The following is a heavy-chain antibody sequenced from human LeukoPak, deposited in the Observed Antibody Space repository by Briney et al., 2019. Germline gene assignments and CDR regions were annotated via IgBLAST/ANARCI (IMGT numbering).Heavy chain of an antibody. J-gene: IGHJ6*02. CDR1: GFTFGSYG. V-gene: IGHV3-30*18. CDR3: AKDWRRFGELFTGFHGMDV. Sequence: PGGSLRLSCAASGFTFGSYGMHWVRQAPGKGLEWVAVISYDGSNKYYADSVKGRFTISRDNSKNTLYLQMNSLRAEDTAVYYCAKDWRRFGELFTGFHGMDVWGQGTTVTVSS. D-gene: IGHD3-10*01. CDR2: ISYDGSNK.